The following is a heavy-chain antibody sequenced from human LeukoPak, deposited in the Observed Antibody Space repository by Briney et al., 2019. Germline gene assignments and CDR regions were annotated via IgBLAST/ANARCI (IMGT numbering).Heavy chain of an antibody. D-gene: IGHD6-19*01. V-gene: IGHV3-33*01. Sequence: GGSLRLSCAASGFTFSSYGMHWVRQAPGKGLEWVAVIWYDGSNKYYADSVKGRFTISRDNSKNTLYLQMNSLRAEDTAVYYCARDLSGWYYFDYWGQGTLVTVSS. CDR3: ARDLSGWYYFDY. CDR2: IWYDGSNK. CDR1: GFTFSSYG. J-gene: IGHJ4*02.